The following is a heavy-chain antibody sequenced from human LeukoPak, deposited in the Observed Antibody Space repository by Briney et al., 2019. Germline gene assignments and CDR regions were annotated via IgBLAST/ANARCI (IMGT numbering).Heavy chain of an antibody. J-gene: IGHJ4*02. D-gene: IGHD5-12*01. CDR2: INPNSGGT. V-gene: IGHV1-2*02. Sequence: GASVKVSCKASGYTFTGYYMHWVRQAPGQGLEWMGWINPNSGGTNYAQKFQGRVTMTRDTSISTAYMELSRLRSDDTAVYYCARGPSPVYSGYDSGPSGVDYWGQGTLVTVSS. CDR3: ARGPSPVYSGYDSGPSGVDY. CDR1: GYTFTGYY.